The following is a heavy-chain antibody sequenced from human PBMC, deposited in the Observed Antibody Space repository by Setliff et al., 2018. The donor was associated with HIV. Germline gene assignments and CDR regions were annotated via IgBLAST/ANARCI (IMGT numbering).Heavy chain of an antibody. CDR2: INHSGST. J-gene: IGHJ4*02. D-gene: IGHD3-22*01. V-gene: IGHV4-39*07. CDR1: GGSIISGGYY. Sequence: PSETLSLTCTVSGGSIISGGYYWSWIRQPPGKGLEWIGEINHSGSTNYNPSLKSRVTMSVDTSKNQFSLRLSSVTAADTAVYYCARDPVITMMVGPRFYFDYWGQGILVTVSS. CDR3: ARDPVITMMVGPRFYFDY.